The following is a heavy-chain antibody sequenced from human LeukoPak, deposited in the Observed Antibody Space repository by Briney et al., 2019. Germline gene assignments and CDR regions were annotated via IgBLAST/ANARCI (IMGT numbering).Heavy chain of an antibody. Sequence: GASVKVSCKASGGTFSSYAISWVRQAPGQGLEWMGGIIPIFGTANYAQKFQGRVTITADESTSTAYMELSSLRSEDTAVYYCARAAPQGELTAMPFFDYWGQGTLVTVSS. CDR3: ARAAPQGELTAMPFFDY. CDR1: GGTFSSYA. J-gene: IGHJ4*02. V-gene: IGHV1-69*13. D-gene: IGHD1-26*01. CDR2: IIPIFGTA.